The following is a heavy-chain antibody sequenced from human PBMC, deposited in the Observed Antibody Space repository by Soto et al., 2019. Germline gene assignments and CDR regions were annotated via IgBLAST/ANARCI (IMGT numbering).Heavy chain of an antibody. Sequence: PGGSLRLSCAASGFTFDDYAMHWVRQAPGKGLEWVSTISWNSNRKGYADSVRGRFTISRDNAKNSLYLQVNSLRAEDTALYYYVKGYYYDSGYYFDYWGQGTLVTVSS. CDR3: VKGYYYDSGYYFDY. D-gene: IGHD3-22*01. J-gene: IGHJ4*02. V-gene: IGHV3-9*01. CDR2: ISWNSNRK. CDR1: GFTFDDYA.